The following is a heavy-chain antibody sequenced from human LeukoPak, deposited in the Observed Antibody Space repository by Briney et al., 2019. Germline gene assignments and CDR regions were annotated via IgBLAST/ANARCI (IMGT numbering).Heavy chain of an antibody. CDR1: GFSFNSYS. V-gene: IGHV3-21*01. CDR2: ISSSSSYI. Sequence: GGSLRLSCAASGFSFNSYSMNWVRQAPGKGLEWVSFISSSSSYIYYADSVKGRFTISRDNAKNSLYLQVNSLRAEDTAVYYCARDRVDYDSTGYFDYWGQGTLVTVSS. CDR3: ARDRVDYDSTGYFDY. J-gene: IGHJ4*02. D-gene: IGHD4-17*01.